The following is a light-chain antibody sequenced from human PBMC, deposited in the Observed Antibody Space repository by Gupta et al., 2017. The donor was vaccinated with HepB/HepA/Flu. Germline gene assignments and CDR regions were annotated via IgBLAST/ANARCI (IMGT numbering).Light chain of an antibody. Sequence: DIQMTQSPSSLSASVGDRVTITCRASQSINHWLAWYQQRPGKATNLLIYQASTLETGVPSRFSGRGSGTEFTLTIRSLQPDDVATYYWQQYHETSWTFGQGTKVEIK. V-gene: IGKV1-5*03. J-gene: IGKJ1*01. CDR3: QQYHETSWT. CDR2: QAS. CDR1: QSINHW.